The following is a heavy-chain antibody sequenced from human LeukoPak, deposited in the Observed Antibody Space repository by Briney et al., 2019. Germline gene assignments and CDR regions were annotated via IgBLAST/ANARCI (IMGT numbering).Heavy chain of an antibody. V-gene: IGHV2-5*02. D-gene: IGHD2-8*01. Sequence: SGPTLVKRTQTLTLTCTFSGFSLTTYGVGVGWIRQPPGKALEWLALISWDDDKRYSPSLKSRLTITRDTSKNQVVLTMTNMDPVDTATYYCAHRTYGPFHYWGQGTLVTVSS. CDR2: ISWDDDK. J-gene: IGHJ4*02. CDR3: AHRTYGPFHY. CDR1: GFSLTTYGVG.